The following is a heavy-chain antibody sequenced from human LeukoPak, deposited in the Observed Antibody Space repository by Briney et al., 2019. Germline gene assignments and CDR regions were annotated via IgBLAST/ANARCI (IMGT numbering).Heavy chain of an antibody. V-gene: IGHV3-30-3*01. Sequence: GGSLILSCAASGFTFSSHAMHWVRQAPGKGLEWVAVISYDGSNKYYADSVKGRFTISRDNSKNTLYLQMNSLRAEDTAVYYCARGYYYGSGRSWTYDYWGQGTLVTVSS. CDR1: GFTFSSHA. J-gene: IGHJ4*02. CDR2: ISYDGSNK. CDR3: ARGYYYGSGRSWTYDY. D-gene: IGHD3-10*01.